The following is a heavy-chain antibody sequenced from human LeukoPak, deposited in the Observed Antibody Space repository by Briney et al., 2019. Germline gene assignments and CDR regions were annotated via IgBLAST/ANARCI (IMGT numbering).Heavy chain of an antibody. CDR3: ARGRAAIDY. Sequence: SETLSLTCAVYGGSFSGYYWSWIRQPPGKGLEWIGEINHSGSTNYNPSLKSRVTISVDTSKNQFSLKLSSVTAADTAVYYCARGRAAIDYWGQGTLVTASS. V-gene: IGHV4-34*01. CDR2: INHSGST. J-gene: IGHJ4*02. D-gene: IGHD6-13*01. CDR1: GGSFSGYY.